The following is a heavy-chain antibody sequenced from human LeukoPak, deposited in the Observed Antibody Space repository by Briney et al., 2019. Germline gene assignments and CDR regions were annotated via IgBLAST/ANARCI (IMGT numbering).Heavy chain of an antibody. J-gene: IGHJ6*02. V-gene: IGHV1-18*01. CDR3: ARVGGFSFGDAYYYGMDV. CDR2: ISAYNGNT. D-gene: IGHD3-10*01. Sequence: ASVKVSCKASGYLSGSYGISWVRQAPGQGLEWMGWISAYNGNTNYAQKLQGRVTMTTDTSTSTAYMELRSLRSDDTAVYYCARVGGFSFGDAYYYGMDVWGQGTTVTVSS. CDR1: GYLSGSYG.